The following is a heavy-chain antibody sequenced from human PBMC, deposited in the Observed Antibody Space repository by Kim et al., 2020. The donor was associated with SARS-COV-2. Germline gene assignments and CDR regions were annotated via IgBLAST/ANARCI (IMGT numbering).Heavy chain of an antibody. CDR2: ISWNSGSI. D-gene: IGHD1-7*01. CDR1: GFTFDDYA. CDR3: AKDIGYNWNSDYAFDI. V-gene: IGHV3-9*01. J-gene: IGHJ3*02. Sequence: GGSLRLSCAASGFTFDDYAMHWVRQAPGKGLEWVSGISWNSGSIGYADSVKGRFTISRDNAKNSLYLQMNSLRAEDTALYYCAKDIGYNWNSDYAFDIWGQGTMVTVSS.